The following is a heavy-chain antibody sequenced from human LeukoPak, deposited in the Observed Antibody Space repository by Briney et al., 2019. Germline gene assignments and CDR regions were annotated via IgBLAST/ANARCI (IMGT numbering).Heavy chain of an antibody. CDR3: AREESEGHHLDN. Sequence: PSAPLSLPCTVSGGSISSGGYYWGWIRQHPGKGLGWIGYIYYSGSTYYNPSLKSRVTISVDTSKNQFSLKLSSVTAADTAVYYCAREESEGHHLDNWGQGTLVTVSS. D-gene: IGHD1-14*01. V-gene: IGHV4-31*03. CDR2: IYYSGST. J-gene: IGHJ4*02. CDR1: GGSISSGGYY.